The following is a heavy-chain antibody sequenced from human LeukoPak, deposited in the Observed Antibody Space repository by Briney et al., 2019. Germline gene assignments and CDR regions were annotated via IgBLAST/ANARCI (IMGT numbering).Heavy chain of an antibody. CDR1: GGSIIGHY. CDR2: IYSHENT. Sequence: SETLSLTCTVSGGSIIGHYWSWIRQSPGKELEWIAYIYSHENTNYNPSLTGRATISEDTSKNQVSLKVRSVPTADPAVYYCARQTPYNGNHYFDYWGQGSLVTVSS. J-gene: IGHJ4*02. D-gene: IGHD1-14*01. V-gene: IGHV4-4*09. CDR3: ARQTPYNGNHYFDY.